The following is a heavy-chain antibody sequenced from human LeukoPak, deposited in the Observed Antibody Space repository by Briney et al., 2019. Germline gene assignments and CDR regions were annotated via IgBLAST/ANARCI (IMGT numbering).Heavy chain of an antibody. CDR1: GYTFTSYD. Sequence: GASVKVSCKASGYTFTSYDINWVRQATGQGLEWMGWMNPNSGNTGYAQKFQGRVTITRNTSISTAYMELSSLRSEDTAVYYCARGPQLRYFDWLVGKTNWFDPWGQGTLVTVSS. J-gene: IGHJ5*02. CDR3: ARGPQLRYFDWLVGKTNWFDP. D-gene: IGHD3-9*01. CDR2: MNPNSGNT. V-gene: IGHV1-8*03.